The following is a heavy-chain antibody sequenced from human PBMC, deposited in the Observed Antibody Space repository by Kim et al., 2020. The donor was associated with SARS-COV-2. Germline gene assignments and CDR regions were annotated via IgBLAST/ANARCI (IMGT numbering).Heavy chain of an antibody. J-gene: IGHJ6*02. CDR3: TITMVRGPLNFYYYGMDV. CDR2: IKADGSEI. V-gene: IGHV3-7*03. CDR1: GFTFSDYW. Sequence: GGSLRLSCAASGFTFSDYWMSWVRQTPGKGLEWVAEIKADGSEIYYVDSVKGRFTISRDNAKNTLYLQMNSLRAEDTAVYYCTITMVRGPLNFYYYGMDVWGHGTTVTVSS. D-gene: IGHD3-10*01.